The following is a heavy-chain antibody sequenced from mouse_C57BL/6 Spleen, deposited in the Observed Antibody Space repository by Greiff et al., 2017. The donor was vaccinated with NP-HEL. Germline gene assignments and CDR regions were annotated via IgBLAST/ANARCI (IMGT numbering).Heavy chain of an antibody. Sequence: QVQLQQSGAELVKPGASVKLSCKASGYTFTSYWMQWVKQRPGQGLEWIGEIDPSDSYTNYNQKVKGKATLTVDTSSSTAYMQLSSLTSEDSAVYYCARRDGYDWYVVVWGTGTTVTVSS. CDR1: GYTFTSYW. CDR3: ARRDGYDWYVVV. CDR2: IDPSDSYT. D-gene: IGHD2-2*01. V-gene: IGHV1-50*01. J-gene: IGHJ1*03.